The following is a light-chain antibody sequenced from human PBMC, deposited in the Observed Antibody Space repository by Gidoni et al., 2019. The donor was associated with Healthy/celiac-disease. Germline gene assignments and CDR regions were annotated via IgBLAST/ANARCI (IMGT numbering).Light chain of an antibody. Sequence: DVVMTQSPRSLAVTPGEPASISCRSSQSLLHSNGYNYLDWYLQKPGQSPQLLIYLGSNRASGVPDRFSGSGSGTDFTLKISRVEAEDVGVYYCMQALQTPRTFXQXTKVEIK. CDR3: MQALQTPRT. V-gene: IGKV2-28*01. CDR1: QSLLHSNGYNY. CDR2: LGS. J-gene: IGKJ1*01.